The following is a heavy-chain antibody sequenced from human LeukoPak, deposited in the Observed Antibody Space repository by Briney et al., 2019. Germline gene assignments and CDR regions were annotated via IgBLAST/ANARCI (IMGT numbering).Heavy chain of an antibody. Sequence: ASVKVSCKASGYTFTSYYMHWVRQAPEQGLEWMGIINPSAGSTSYAQKFQGRVTMTRDTSTSTVYMELSSLRSEDTAVYYCARVVTPRYCTSTSCYLKGWFDPWGQGTLVTVSS. CDR3: ARVVTPRYCTSTSCYLKGWFDP. J-gene: IGHJ5*02. D-gene: IGHD2-2*01. V-gene: IGHV1-46*01. CDR1: GYTFTSYY. CDR2: INPSAGST.